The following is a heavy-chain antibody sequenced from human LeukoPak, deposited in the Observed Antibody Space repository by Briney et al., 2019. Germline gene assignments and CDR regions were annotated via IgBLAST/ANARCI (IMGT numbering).Heavy chain of an antibody. CDR2: ISSNGGST. CDR3: ARDNQFLDAFDI. J-gene: IGHJ3*02. D-gene: IGHD1-14*01. Sequence: PGGSLRLSCAASGFTFSSYAMHWVRQAPGKGLEYVSAISSNGGSTYYANSVKGRFTISRDNSKNTLYLQMGSLRAEDMAVYYCARDNQFLDAFDIWGQGTMVTVSS. CDR1: GFTFSSYA. V-gene: IGHV3-64*01.